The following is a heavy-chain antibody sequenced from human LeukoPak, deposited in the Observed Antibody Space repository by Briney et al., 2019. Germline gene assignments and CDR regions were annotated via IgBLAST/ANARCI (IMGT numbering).Heavy chain of an antibody. Sequence: ASVKVSCKASGYTFTSYYMHWVRQAPEQGLEWMGIINPSGGSTSYAQKFQGRVTMTRDTSTGTVYMELSSLRSEDTAVYYCARGVLGDILTGYYLYYYGMDVWGQGTTVTVSS. CDR1: GYTFTSYY. D-gene: IGHD3-9*01. CDR2: INPSGGST. V-gene: IGHV1-46*01. J-gene: IGHJ6*02. CDR3: ARGVLGDILTGYYLYYYGMDV.